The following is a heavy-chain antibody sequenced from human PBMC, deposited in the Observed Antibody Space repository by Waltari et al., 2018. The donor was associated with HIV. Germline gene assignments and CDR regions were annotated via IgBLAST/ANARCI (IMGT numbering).Heavy chain of an antibody. Sequence: EVHLVESGGGPVQPGGSLRLSCADPGFTFSTYSMNWVRQAPGKGLEWISYISSTSTTIFYADPVKGRFTISRDNAKNSLDLQMNNLRAEDTAVYYCARDITLTPGPDYWGQGTLVTVSS. CDR2: ISSTSTTI. CDR1: GFTFSTYS. CDR3: ARDITLTPGPDY. V-gene: IGHV3-48*01. J-gene: IGHJ4*02. D-gene: IGHD3-16*01.